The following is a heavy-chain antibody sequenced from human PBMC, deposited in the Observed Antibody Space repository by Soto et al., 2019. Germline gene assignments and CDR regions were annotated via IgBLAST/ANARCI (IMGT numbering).Heavy chain of an antibody. Sequence: QVQLVESGGGVVQPGRSLRLSCAASGFTFSSYGMYWVRQAPGKGLECVADISHDGGNRYSADSVKGRFTIFRDNSKNTLYLQMNSLGSEDGAVYYCAKDRRDGYFDNWGQGTLVTVSS. CDR1: GFTFSSYG. CDR2: ISHDGGNR. CDR3: AKDRRDGYFDN. J-gene: IGHJ4*02. V-gene: IGHV3-30*18.